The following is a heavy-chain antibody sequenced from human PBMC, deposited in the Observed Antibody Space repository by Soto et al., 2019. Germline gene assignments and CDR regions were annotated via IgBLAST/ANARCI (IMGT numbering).Heavy chain of an antibody. CDR3: ALRRYCSGGTCSFDH. V-gene: IGHV3-74*01. Sequence: EVQLTESGGGSVQPGGSLRLSCADSGFTFRSYWMHWVRQAPGKGLEWISRVHNDGSSAAYADSVKGRFTVSRDTGKNARYLQMNSLGAEDTAVYYCALRRYCSGGTCSFDHWGQGTLVTVSS. D-gene: IGHD2-15*01. CDR2: VHNDGSSA. CDR1: GFTFRSYW. J-gene: IGHJ4*02.